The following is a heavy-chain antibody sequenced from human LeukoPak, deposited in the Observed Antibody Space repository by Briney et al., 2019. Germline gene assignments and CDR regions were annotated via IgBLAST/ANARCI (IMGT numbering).Heavy chain of an antibody. Sequence: PGGSLRLSCSASGFTFSRYGMHWVRQAPGKGLEGVAFIRYDGSNKYYVDSVKGRFTISRDNSKNTLFLQMNSLRGEDTAVYYCAQGHDFWSGYYRGIDYWGQGTLVTVSS. CDR1: GFTFSRYG. CDR2: IRYDGSNK. J-gene: IGHJ4*02. D-gene: IGHD3-3*01. CDR3: AQGHDFWSGYYRGIDY. V-gene: IGHV3-30*02.